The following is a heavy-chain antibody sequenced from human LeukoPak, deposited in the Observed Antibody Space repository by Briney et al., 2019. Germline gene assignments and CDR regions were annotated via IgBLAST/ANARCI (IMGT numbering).Heavy chain of an antibody. D-gene: IGHD2-2*01. CDR3: AKIWGFCSSSSCQTYGLDV. Sequence: GGSLRLSCAASKSTFSNYAMSWVRQAPGKGLEWVSGISGSGASTYYVDSVRGRFTISRDNSKNTLFLQMNSLRAEDTAVYYCAKIWGFCSSSSCQTYGLDVWGQGTTVTVSS. CDR1: KSTFSNYA. V-gene: IGHV3-23*01. J-gene: IGHJ6*02. CDR2: ISGSGAST.